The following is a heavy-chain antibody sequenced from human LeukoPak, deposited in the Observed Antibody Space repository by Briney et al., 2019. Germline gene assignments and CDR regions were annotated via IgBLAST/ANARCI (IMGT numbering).Heavy chain of an antibody. Sequence: GASVKVSCKASGGTFSGYAISWVRQAPGQGLEWMGGIIPIFGTANYAQKFQGRVTITADESTSTAYMELSSLRSEDTAVYYCARGSVVVPAAIPYYYYYMDVWGKGTTVTVSS. V-gene: IGHV1-69*01. J-gene: IGHJ6*03. CDR1: GGTFSGYA. CDR3: ARGSVVVPAAIPYYYYYMDV. D-gene: IGHD2-2*01. CDR2: IIPIFGTA.